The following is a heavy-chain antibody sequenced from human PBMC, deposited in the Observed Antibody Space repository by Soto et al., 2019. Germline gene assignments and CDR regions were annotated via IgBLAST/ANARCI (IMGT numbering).Heavy chain of an antibody. CDR1: GGSISSSSYY. V-gene: IGHV4-39*01. CDR2: IYYSGST. CDR3: ASYYYDSSGYYYVPWFDP. Sequence: PSETLSLTCTVSGGSISSSSYYWGWIRQPPGKGLEWIGSIYYSGSTYYNPSLKSRVTISVDASKNQFSLKLSSVTAADTAVYYCASYYYDSSGYYYVPWFDPWGQGTLVTVSS. J-gene: IGHJ5*02. D-gene: IGHD3-22*01.